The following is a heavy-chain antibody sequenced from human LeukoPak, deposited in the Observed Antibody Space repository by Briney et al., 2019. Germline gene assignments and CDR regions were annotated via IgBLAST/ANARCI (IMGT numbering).Heavy chain of an antibody. CDR3: AKGIAARPNYYYYGMDV. Sequence: GGSLRLSCAASGFTFSSYAMSWVRQAPGKGLEWVSAISGSGGSTYYADSVKGRFTISRDNSKNTLYLQMNSLGAEDTAVYYCAKGIAARPNYYYYGMDVWGQGTTVTVSS. V-gene: IGHV3-23*01. CDR2: ISGSGGST. CDR1: GFTFSSYA. J-gene: IGHJ6*02. D-gene: IGHD6-13*01.